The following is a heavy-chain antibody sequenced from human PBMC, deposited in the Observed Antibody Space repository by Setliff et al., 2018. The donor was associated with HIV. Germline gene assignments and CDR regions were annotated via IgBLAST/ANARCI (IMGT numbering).Heavy chain of an antibody. D-gene: IGHD5-12*01. CDR3: ARHRFDFGYYYYYMDV. Sequence: GGSLRLSCAVSGFIFSDYWMTWVRQAPGKGLEWVATIGGVGFVSTYYADSVKGRFTISRDNSNNTLSLQMNSLRAEDTALYYCARHRFDFGYYYYYMDVWGKGTTVTVSS. V-gene: IGHV3-23*01. J-gene: IGHJ6*03. CDR2: IGGVGFVST. CDR1: GFIFSDYW.